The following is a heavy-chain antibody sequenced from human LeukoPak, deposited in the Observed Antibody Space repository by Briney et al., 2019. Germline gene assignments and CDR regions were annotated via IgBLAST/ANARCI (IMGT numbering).Heavy chain of an antibody. CDR3: ARDLGYCSGGSCSEENWFDP. J-gene: IGHJ5*02. CDR2: ISSSSSYT. D-gene: IGHD2-15*01. Sequence: GGSLRLSCAASGFTFSDYYMSWIRQAPGKGLEWVSYISSSSSYTNYAGSVKGRFTISRDNAKNSLYLQMNSLRAEDTAVYYCARDLGYCSGGSCSEENWFDPWGQGTLVTVSS. CDR1: GFTFSDYY. V-gene: IGHV3-11*06.